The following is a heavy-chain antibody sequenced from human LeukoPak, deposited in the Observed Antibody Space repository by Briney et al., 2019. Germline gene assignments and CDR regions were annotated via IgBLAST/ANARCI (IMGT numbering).Heavy chain of an antibody. CDR3: ANLDYYDTELDY. Sequence: PGGSLRLPCAASGFTFSSYAMSWVRQAPGKGLEWVSAISGGGSTYYADSVKGRFTISRDNSKNTLYLQMNSLRAEDTAVYYCANLDYYDTELDYWGQRKLVTVSS. D-gene: IGHD3-22*01. V-gene: IGHV3-23*01. CDR2: ISGGGST. CDR1: GFTFSSYA. J-gene: IGHJ4*02.